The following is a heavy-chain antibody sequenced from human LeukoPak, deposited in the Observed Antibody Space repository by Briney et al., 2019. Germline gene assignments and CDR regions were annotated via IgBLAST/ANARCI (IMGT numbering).Heavy chain of an antibody. Sequence: SETLSLTCTVSGGSISSGGYYWSWIRQHPGKGLEWIGYIYYSGSTYYNPSLKSRVTISVDTSKNQFSLKLSSVTAADTAVYYCARTQLIHYYDSSGPVDYWGQGTLVTVSS. V-gene: IGHV4-31*03. CDR1: GGSISSGGYY. J-gene: IGHJ4*02. CDR3: ARTQLIHYYDSSGPVDY. CDR2: IYYSGST. D-gene: IGHD3-22*01.